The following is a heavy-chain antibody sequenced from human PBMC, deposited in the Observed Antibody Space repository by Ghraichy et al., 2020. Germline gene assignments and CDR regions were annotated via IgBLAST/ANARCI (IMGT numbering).Heavy chain of an antibody. J-gene: IGHJ2*01. Sequence: SETLSLTCTVSSGSIRSYYWSWIRQPPGKGLEWIGFIDYSGSTNYNPSLKSRVAISVDTSQNQFSLKLRSVTAADTAVYYCARRGTPGIYWYLDLWGRGTLVTVSS. D-gene: IGHD3-10*01. V-gene: IGHV4-59*08. CDR3: ARRGTPGIYWYLDL. CDR2: IDYSGST. CDR1: SGSIRSYY.